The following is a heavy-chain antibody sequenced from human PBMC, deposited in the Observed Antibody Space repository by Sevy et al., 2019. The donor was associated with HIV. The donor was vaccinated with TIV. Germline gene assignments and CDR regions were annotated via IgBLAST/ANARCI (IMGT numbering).Heavy chain of an antibody. D-gene: IGHD6-13*01. Sequence: GGSLRLSCAASGFTFSSYAMSWVRQAPGKGLEWVSAISGSGGSTYYADSVKSRFTISRDNSKNTLYLQMNSLRAEDTAVYYCAKDRRRAAAGTYDYWGQGTLVTVSS. CDR2: ISGSGGST. V-gene: IGHV3-23*01. J-gene: IGHJ4*02. CDR1: GFTFSSYA. CDR3: AKDRRRAAAGTYDY.